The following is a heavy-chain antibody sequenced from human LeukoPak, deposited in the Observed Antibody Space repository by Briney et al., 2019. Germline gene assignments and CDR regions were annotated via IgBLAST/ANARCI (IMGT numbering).Heavy chain of an antibody. D-gene: IGHD3-10*01. CDR3: ARGRGRGVIITYYFDY. J-gene: IGHJ4*02. CDR2: INPNSGGT. Sequence: ASVKVSCKTSGYTFTGYYMHWVRQAPGQGLEWMGWINPNSGGTNLAQKFQGWVTMTRDTSITTAYMELSRLTSDDTAVYYCARGRGRGVIITYYFDYWGQGTLVTVSS. V-gene: IGHV1-2*04. CDR1: GYTFTGYY.